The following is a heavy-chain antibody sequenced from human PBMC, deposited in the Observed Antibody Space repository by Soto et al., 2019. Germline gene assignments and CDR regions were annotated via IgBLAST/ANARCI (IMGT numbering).Heavy chain of an antibody. CDR1: GFTFSSYG. Sequence: LSLTCAASGFTFSSYGMHWVRQAPGKGLEWVAVIWYDGSNKYYADSVKGRFTISRDNSKNTLYLQMNSLRAEDTAVYYCARDRAQGGLPTAWGQGTLVTVSS. D-gene: IGHD3-16*01. V-gene: IGHV3-33*01. J-gene: IGHJ5*02. CDR2: IWYDGSNK. CDR3: ARDRAQGGLPTA.